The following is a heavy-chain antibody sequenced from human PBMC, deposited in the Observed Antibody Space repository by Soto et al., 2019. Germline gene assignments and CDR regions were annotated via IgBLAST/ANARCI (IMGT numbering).Heavy chain of an antibody. J-gene: IGHJ4*02. CDR3: ARGSGRTSWIFDY. V-gene: IGHV1-3*02. Sequence: ASVKVSCKASGYAFINYAVHWVRQAPGQRLEWLGWSSADNGDIKYSQGFQGRVAITRDPSANTVYMELSNLKSEDMAIYYCARGSGRTSWIFDYWGQGTPVTVSS. CDR2: SSADNGDI. D-gene: IGHD2-2*01. CDR1: GYAFINYA.